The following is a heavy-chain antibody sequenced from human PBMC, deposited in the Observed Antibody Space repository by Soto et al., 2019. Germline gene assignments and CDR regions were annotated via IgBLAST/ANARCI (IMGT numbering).Heavy chain of an antibody. CDR3: AREHSSIAARRAPVDY. CDR2: IYYSGST. J-gene: IGHJ4*02. CDR1: GGSVSSGSYY. V-gene: IGHV4-61*01. Sequence: SETLSLTCTVSGGSVSSGSYYWSWIRQPPGKGLEWIGYIYYSGSTNYNPSLKSRVTISVDTSKNQFSLKLSSVTAADTAVYYCAREHSSIAARRAPVDYWGQGTLVTVSS. D-gene: IGHD6-6*01.